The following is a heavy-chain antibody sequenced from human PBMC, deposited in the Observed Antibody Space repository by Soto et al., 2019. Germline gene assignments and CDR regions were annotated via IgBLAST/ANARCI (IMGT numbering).Heavy chain of an antibody. CDR2: ISGSGGTT. J-gene: IGHJ5*02. CDR3: AKDNIGRGRFDP. V-gene: IGHV3-23*01. D-gene: IGHD2-15*01. CDR1: GFTFSSYT. Sequence: EVQLLESGGGLVQPGGSLRLSCEGSGFTFSSYTMNWLRQSPGKGLEWVSAISGSGGTTFYAESVKGRFTISGDNTKIEMVLQMDSLRAEDTARYYCAKDNIGRGRFDPLGQGTLVTVSS.